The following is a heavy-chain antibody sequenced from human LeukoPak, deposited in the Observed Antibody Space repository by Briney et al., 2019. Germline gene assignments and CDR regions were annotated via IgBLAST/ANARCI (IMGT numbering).Heavy chain of an antibody. Sequence: GGSLRLSCAASGFTLSRYEMNWVRQAPGKGLEWVSYISSGGGSTHYADSVRGRFPISRDSASNSLSLQMNSLRAEDTAVYYCASRRIAVPGTRAFDYWGQGTLVTVSS. CDR1: GFTLSRYE. CDR2: ISSGGGST. J-gene: IGHJ4*02. D-gene: IGHD6-19*01. V-gene: IGHV3-48*03. CDR3: ASRRIAVPGTRAFDY.